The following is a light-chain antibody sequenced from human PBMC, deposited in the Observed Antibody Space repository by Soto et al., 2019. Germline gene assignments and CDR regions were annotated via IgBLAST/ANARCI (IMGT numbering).Light chain of an antibody. V-gene: IGKV1-9*01. J-gene: IGKJ5*01. CDR3: QQLNSYTLT. Sequence: IHLPQSPSSLSASVGDRVTISCRASQDISYFLAWYQQKPGKDPNLLINAASTLQSGVPSRFSGSGSGTDFNLTISRLQTEDFATYLCQQLNSYTLTFGQGTRLEI. CDR2: AAS. CDR1: QDISYF.